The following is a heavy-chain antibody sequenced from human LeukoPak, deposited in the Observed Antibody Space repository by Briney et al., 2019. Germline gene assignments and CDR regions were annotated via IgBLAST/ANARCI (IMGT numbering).Heavy chain of an antibody. CDR2: FSGSGDYT. CDR1: GFTFSNYA. CDR3: ARDRDSGTHYTYFQV. V-gene: IGHV3-23*01. J-gene: IGHJ1*01. Sequence: PGGPLRLSCEASGFTFSNYALSWAPRAPGKGLEGVSAFSGSGDYTSYADSVKGRFTISRDNSKNTLYLQLNSLRGDDTAVYHCARDRDSGTHYTYFQVWGQGTLVSVSS. D-gene: IGHD1-26*01.